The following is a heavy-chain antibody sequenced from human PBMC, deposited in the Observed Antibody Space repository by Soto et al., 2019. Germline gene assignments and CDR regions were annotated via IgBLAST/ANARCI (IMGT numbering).Heavy chain of an antibody. J-gene: IGHJ5*02. V-gene: IGHV4-4*02. CDR3: ASPKIAFYNWFDP. Sequence: SETLSLTCAVSGGSISSGNWWSWVRQPPGKGLEWIGEIYHSGSTNYNPPLKSRVTISVDKSKNQFSLKLSSVTAADTAVYYCASPKIAFYNWFDPWGQGTLVTVSS. CDR2: IYHSGST. CDR1: GGSISSGNW. D-gene: IGHD3-3*02.